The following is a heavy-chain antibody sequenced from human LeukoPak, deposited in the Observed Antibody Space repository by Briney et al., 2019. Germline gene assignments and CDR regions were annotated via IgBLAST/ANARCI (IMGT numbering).Heavy chain of an antibody. V-gene: IGHV1-69*13. D-gene: IGHD1-14*01. CDR2: IIPIFGTA. J-gene: IGHJ4*02. CDR3: ARRADRVSTEAGFDH. Sequence: SVKVSCKASGGTFSSYAISWVRQAPGQGLEWMGGIIPIFGTANYAQKFQGRVTITADESTSTAYMELSSLRSEDTAVYYCARRADRVSTEAGFDHWGQGTLVTVSS. CDR1: GGTFSSYA.